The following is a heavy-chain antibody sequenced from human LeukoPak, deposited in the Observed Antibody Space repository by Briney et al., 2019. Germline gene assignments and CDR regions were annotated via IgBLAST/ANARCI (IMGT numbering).Heavy chain of an antibody. Sequence: SETLSLTCTVSGGSISSSSYYWGWIRQPPGKGLEWIGSIYYSGSTYYNPSLKSRVTISVDTSKNQFSLKLSSVTAADTAVYYCARTHIVVVPAATAVLDYWGQGTLVTVSS. CDR1: GGSISSSSYY. J-gene: IGHJ4*02. CDR2: IYYSGST. CDR3: ARTHIVVVPAATAVLDY. D-gene: IGHD2-2*01. V-gene: IGHV4-39*07.